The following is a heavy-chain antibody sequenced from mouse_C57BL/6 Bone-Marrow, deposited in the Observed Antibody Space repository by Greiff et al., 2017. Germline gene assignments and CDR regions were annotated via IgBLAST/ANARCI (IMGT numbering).Heavy chain of an antibody. V-gene: IGHV1-50*01. J-gene: IGHJ2*01. Sequence: QVQLQQPGAELVKPGASVKLSCKASGYTFTSYWMQWVKQRPGQGLEWIGEIDPSDSYTNYNQKFKGKATLTVDTSSSTAYMQLSSLTSEDSAVYYCARTGITTVVAAYYVDYWGQGTTLTVSS. CDR1: GYTFTSYW. CDR2: IDPSDSYT. D-gene: IGHD1-1*01. CDR3: ARTGITTVVAAYYVDY.